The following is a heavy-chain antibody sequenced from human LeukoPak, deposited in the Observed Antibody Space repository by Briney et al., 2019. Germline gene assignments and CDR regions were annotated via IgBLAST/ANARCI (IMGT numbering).Heavy chain of an antibody. CDR3: ARFRHIVVVPDPRDWFDP. CDR1: GYTFNDYY. CDR2: IDPKSGAT. D-gene: IGHD2-2*01. J-gene: IGHJ5*02. Sequence: ASAKVSCKASGYTFNDYYMHWVRQAPGQGLEWMGRIDPKSGATNYAQKFQGRVTMTRDTSINTAYMELTSLRSDDTAVYYCARFRHIVVVPDPRDWFDPWGQGTLVTVSS. V-gene: IGHV1-2*06.